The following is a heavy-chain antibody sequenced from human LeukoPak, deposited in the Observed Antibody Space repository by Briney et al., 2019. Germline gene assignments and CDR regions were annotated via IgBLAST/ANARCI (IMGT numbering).Heavy chain of an antibody. CDR3: AKASRSGNWFDP. CDR2: ISWNSGSI. Sequence: LPGGSLRLSCAASGFTFDDYAMHWVRQAPGKGLEWVSGISWNSGSIGYADSVKGRFTISRDNAKNSLYLQMNSLRAEDTALYYCAKASRSGNWFDPWGRGTLVTVSS. J-gene: IGHJ5*02. V-gene: IGHV3-9*01. D-gene: IGHD3-10*01. CDR1: GFTFDDYA.